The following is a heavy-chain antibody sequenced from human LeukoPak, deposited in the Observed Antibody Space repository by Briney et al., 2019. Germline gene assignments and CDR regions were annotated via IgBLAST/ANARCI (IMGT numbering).Heavy chain of an antibody. CDR2: IYYSGST. CDR3: ASSTVTVDY. D-gene: IGHD4-17*01. CDR1: GGSFSSGSYY. V-gene: IGHV4-61*01. Sequence: SETLSLTCTASGGSFSSGSYYWSWIRQPPGKGLEWIGYIYYSGSTNYNPSLKSRVTISVDTSKNQFSLKLSSVTAADTAVYYCASSTVTVDYWGQGTLVTVSS. J-gene: IGHJ4*02.